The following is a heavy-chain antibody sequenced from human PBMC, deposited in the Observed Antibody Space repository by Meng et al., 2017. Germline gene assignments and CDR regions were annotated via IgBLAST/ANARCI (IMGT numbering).Heavy chain of an antibody. CDR3: ARLSRTRRNGGGIYWFDP. J-gene: IGHJ5*02. V-gene: IGHV5-51*01. D-gene: IGHD4-23*01. CDR2: IYPGDSDT. Sequence: GESLKISCQGSGYSFTSYWIGWVRQMPGKGLEWMGIIYPGDSDTRYSPSFQGQVTISADKSISTAYLQWSSLKASDTAMYYCARLSRTRRNGGGIYWFDPWGQGTLVTVSS. CDR1: GYSFTSYW.